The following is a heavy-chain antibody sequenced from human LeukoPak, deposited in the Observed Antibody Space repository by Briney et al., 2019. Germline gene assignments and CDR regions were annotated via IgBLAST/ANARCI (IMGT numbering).Heavy chain of an antibody. CDR1: GFTFGDYA. J-gene: IGHJ4*02. Sequence: TGGSLRLSCTASGFTFGDYAMTWVRQAPGKGLEWVGFIASETYGGTAEYAASVKGRFTISRDDSKSIAYLQMNSLRAEDTAVYYCARDYGGSSPFDYWGQGTLVTVSS. D-gene: IGHD4-23*01. CDR3: ARDYGGSSPFDY. V-gene: IGHV3-49*04. CDR2: IASETYGGTA.